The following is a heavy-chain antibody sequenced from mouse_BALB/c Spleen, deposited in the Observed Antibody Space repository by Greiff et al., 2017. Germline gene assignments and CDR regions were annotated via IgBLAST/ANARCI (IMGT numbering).Heavy chain of an antibody. V-gene: IGHV5-17*02. J-gene: IGHJ4*01. Sequence: EVKLVESGGGLVQPGGSRKLSCAASGFTFSSFGMHWVRQAPEKGLEWVAYISSGSSTIYYADTVKGRFNISRDNPKNTLFLQMTRLRSEDTAMYYCARFDYYAMDYWGQGTSVTVSS. CDR1: GFTFSSFG. CDR2: ISSGSSTI. CDR3: ARFDYYAMDY.